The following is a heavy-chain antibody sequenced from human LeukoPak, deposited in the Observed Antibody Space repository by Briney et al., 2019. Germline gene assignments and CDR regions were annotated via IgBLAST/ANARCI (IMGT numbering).Heavy chain of an antibody. CDR1: GYTFTRYY. D-gene: IGHD6-6*01. CDR2: INPNSGST. CDR3: ARQLVWGNWFDP. Sequence: ASVKVSCKASGYTFTRYYMHWVRQAPGQGLEWMGRINPNSGSTNYAQKFQGRVTMTRDTSISTAYMELSRLRSDDTAVYYCARQLVWGNWFDPWGQGTLVTASS. J-gene: IGHJ5*02. V-gene: IGHV1-2*06.